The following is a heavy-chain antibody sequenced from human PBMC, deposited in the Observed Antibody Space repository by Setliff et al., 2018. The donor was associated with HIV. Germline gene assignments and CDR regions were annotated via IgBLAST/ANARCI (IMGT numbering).Heavy chain of an antibody. J-gene: IGHJ3*02. CDR2: IGGRGSTI. D-gene: IGHD5-12*01. CDR1: GFTLSHYS. CDR3: ARDPVATIPRGFDI. V-gene: IGHV3-48*04. Sequence: PGGSLRLSCAASGFTLSHYSMNWVRQAPGKGLEWVSYIGGRGSTIYYADSVKGRFTISRDSAYNSLYLQMNSLRVDDTAVYYCARDPVATIPRGFDIWGQGTMVTVSS.